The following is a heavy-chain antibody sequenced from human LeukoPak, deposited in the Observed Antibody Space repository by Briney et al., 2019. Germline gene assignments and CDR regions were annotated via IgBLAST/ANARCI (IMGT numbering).Heavy chain of an antibody. CDR1: GGSISSYY. V-gene: IGHV4-59*01. Sequence: PSETLSLTCTVSGGSISSYYWSWIRQPPGKGLEWIGYIYYSGSTNYNPSLKSRVTISVDTSKNQFSLKLSSVTAADTAVYYCARTGEERWVDWGQGTLVTVSS. D-gene: IGHD5-24*01. CDR2: IYYSGST. J-gene: IGHJ4*02. CDR3: ARTGEERWVD.